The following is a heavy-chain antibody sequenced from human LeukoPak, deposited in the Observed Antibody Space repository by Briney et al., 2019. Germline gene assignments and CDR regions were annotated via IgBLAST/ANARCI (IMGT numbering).Heavy chain of an antibody. D-gene: IGHD3-16*02. CDR2: ISYDGSNK. Sequence: GGSLRLSCAASGFTFSSYAMHWVRQAPGKGLEWVAVISYDGSNKYYADSVKGRFTISRDNSKNTLYLQMNSLRAEDTAVYYCAAGHYVWGSYQVPFDYWGQGTLVTVSS. CDR1: GFTFSSYA. J-gene: IGHJ4*02. V-gene: IGHV3-30*04. CDR3: AAGHYVWGSYQVPFDY.